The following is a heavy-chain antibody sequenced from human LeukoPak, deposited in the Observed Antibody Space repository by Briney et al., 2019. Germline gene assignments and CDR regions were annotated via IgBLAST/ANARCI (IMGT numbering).Heavy chain of an antibody. CDR2: IIPILGIA. D-gene: IGHD2/OR15-2a*01. Sequence: SVKVSCKASGGTCSSYAISWVRQAPGQGLEWMGRIIPILGIANYAQKFQGRVTITADKSTSTAYMELSSLRSEDTAVYYCAPGAFLGYYYYGMDVWGQGTTVTVSS. CDR3: APGAFLGYYYYGMDV. V-gene: IGHV1-69*04. J-gene: IGHJ6*02. CDR1: GGTCSSYA.